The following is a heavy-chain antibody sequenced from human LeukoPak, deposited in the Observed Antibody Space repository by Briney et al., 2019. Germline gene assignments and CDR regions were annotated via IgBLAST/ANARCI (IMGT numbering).Heavy chain of an antibody. CDR2: IHKAGTES. D-gene: IGHD1-26*01. CDR3: ARVGTWELQRVFDY. V-gene: IGHV3-7*01. CDR1: GFTFTDYW. J-gene: IGHJ4*02. Sequence: PGGSLTLSCAASGFTFTDYWMTWVRQVPGKGLEWVANIHKAGTESYYVDSVKGRFAISRDNAKNSLFLQLSSLRVDGTAVYYCARVGTWELQRVFDYWGQGTLVTVSS.